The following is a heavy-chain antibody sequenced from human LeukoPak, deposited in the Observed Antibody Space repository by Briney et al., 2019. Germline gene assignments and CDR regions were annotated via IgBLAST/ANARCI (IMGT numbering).Heavy chain of an antibody. J-gene: IGHJ4*02. CDR2: IKEDGSEK. D-gene: IGHD1-26*01. CDR3: ARELKGAIRFDY. CDR1: GFTFSTYW. Sequence: PGGSLRLSCAASGFTFSTYWMSWVRQAPGKGLEWVANIKEDGSEKHYVDSVKGRFTISRDNAKNSLYLQMNSLRAEDTAVYYCARELKGAIRFDYWGQGTLVTVSS. V-gene: IGHV3-7*05.